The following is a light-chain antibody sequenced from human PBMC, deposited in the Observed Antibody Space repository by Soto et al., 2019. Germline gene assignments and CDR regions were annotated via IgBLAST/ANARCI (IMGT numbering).Light chain of an antibody. Sequence: EIMLTHSPATLSLSPGERGTLSCRASQSVSSFLAWYQQKPGQAPRLLVYDASNRATGTPARFSGSGSGTDFTLTISSLEPEDFAVYYCQQRSNWPWTFGQGTKVDIK. CDR3: QQRSNWPWT. J-gene: IGKJ1*01. CDR2: DAS. V-gene: IGKV3-11*01. CDR1: QSVSSF.